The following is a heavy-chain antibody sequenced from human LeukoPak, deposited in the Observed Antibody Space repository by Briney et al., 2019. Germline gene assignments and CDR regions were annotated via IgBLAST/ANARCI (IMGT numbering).Heavy chain of an antibody. V-gene: IGHV1-18*01. CDR2: SGAYIGNT. J-gene: IGHJ4*02. CDR1: GYTFTSYD. D-gene: IGHD1-26*01. CDR3: ARGVRGSQKLDY. Sequence: ASVKVSCKASGYTFTSYDINWVRQAPGQGLEWMGWSGAYIGNTNYAQKFQGRLTMTTDASMSIAYMELRSLRSDDTAVYYCARGVRGSQKLDYWGQGTLVTVSS.